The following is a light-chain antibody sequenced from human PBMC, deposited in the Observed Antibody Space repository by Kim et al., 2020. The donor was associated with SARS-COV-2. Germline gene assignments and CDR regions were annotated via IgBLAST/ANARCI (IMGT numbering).Light chain of an antibody. CDR2: NNV. V-gene: IGLV1-40*01. CDR3: QSYDTVLGGSL. CDR1: SSTLGAGFD. Sequence: RVTISCAGTSSTLGAGFDVHWYHQVAGAAPRVVIFNNVNRPSGVPERFSASSSGISASLAITALQPEDEGEYYCQSYDTVLGGSLFGGGTQLTVL. J-gene: IGLJ3*02.